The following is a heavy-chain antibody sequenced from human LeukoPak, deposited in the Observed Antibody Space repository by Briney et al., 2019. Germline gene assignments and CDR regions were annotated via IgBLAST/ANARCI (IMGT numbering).Heavy chain of an antibody. CDR2: INHSGST. V-gene: IGHV4-34*01. CDR1: GGSFSGYY. D-gene: IGHD3-9*01. J-gene: IGHJ4*02. Sequence: SETLSLTCAVYGGSFSGYYWTWVRQPPGKGLEWIGEINHSGSTNYNPSLKSRVIISVDTSKNQFSLKLSSVTAADTAVYYCARGRLDWGQEILVTVSS. CDR3: ARGRLD.